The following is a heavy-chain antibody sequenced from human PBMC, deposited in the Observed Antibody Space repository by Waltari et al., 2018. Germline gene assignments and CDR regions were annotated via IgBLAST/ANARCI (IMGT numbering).Heavy chain of an antibody. CDR1: GFSLSSSGVA. D-gene: IGHD5-18*01. J-gene: IGHJ4*02. V-gene: IGHV2-5*01. Sequence: QITLKESGPTLVKPTQTLTLTCTFSGFSLSSSGVAVGWIRQPPGEALEWLALLYGSDEERYSPSLKSRLTIAKDTSRNQVILTMANMDPVDTATYYCAHRAYSTFDFWGPGTLVTVSS. CDR3: AHRAYSTFDF. CDR2: LYGSDEE.